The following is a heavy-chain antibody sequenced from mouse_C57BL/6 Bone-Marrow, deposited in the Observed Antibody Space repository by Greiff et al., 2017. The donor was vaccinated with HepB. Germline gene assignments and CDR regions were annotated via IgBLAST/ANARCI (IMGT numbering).Heavy chain of an antibody. V-gene: IGHV2-9-1*01. J-gene: IGHJ3*01. CDR1: GFSLTSYA. Sequence: VKLMESGPGLVAPSQSLSITCTVSGFSLTSYAISWVRQPPGKGLEWLGVIWTGGGTNYNSALKSRLSIRKDNSKSQGVLKMNSLQTDDTARYYCARFYYESATGAYWGQGTLVTVSA. CDR2: IWTGGGT. D-gene: IGHD1-1*01. CDR3: ARFYYESATGAY.